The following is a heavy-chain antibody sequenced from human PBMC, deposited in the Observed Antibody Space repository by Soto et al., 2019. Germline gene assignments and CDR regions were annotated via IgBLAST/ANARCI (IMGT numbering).Heavy chain of an antibody. CDR1: GYTFTSYW. V-gene: IGHV5-51*01. CDR3: ARQPNYYDSSGYYYGNAFAI. CDR2: IYPGDSDT. D-gene: IGHD3-22*01. Sequence: GESLKISCKGSGYTFTSYWIGWVRQMPGKGLEWMGIIYPGDSDTRYSPSFQGQVTISADKSISTAYMKWSSLKASDTAMYYCARQPNYYDSSGYYYGNAFAIWGQGTMVTVSS. J-gene: IGHJ3*02.